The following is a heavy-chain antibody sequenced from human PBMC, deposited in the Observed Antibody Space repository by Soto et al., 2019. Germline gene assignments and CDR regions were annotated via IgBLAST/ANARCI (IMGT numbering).Heavy chain of an antibody. J-gene: IGHJ5*02. D-gene: IGHD3-22*01. CDR2: IYHSGST. Sequence: PSETLSLTCAVSGGSISSGGYSWSWIRQPPGKGLEWIGYIYHSGSTYYNPSLKSRVTISVDRSKNQFSLKLNSVTAADTAVYYCARAYYDTSGYSLDPWGQGTLVTVSS. V-gene: IGHV4-30-2*02. CDR3: ARAYYDTSGYSLDP. CDR1: GGSISSGGYS.